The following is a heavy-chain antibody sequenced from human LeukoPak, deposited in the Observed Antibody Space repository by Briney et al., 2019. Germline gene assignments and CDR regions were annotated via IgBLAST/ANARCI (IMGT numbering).Heavy chain of an antibody. D-gene: IGHD6-13*01. V-gene: IGHV3-53*01. CDR3: ARGIAAESSVAIDL. CDR2: IYSGGST. CDR1: GFTVSSSY. J-gene: IGHJ4*02. Sequence: GGSLRLSCAASGFTVSSSYMSWVRQAPGKGLEWVSLIYSGGSTYYADSVKGRFTISRDNAKSTLYLQMNSVTAEDTALYYCARGIAAESSVAIDLWGQGTQVTVSS.